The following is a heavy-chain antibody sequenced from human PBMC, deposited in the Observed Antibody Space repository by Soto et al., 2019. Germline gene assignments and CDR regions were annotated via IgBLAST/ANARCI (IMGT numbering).Heavy chain of an antibody. CDR3: ARETSTGGFGELSSVGMDV. Sequence: GASLKVSCKASGYTFTGYYMHWVRQAPGQGLEWMGWINPNSGGTNYAQKFQGWVTMTRDTSISTAYMELSRLRSDDTAVYYCARETSTGGFGELSSVGMDVWGQGTTVTVSS. V-gene: IGHV1-2*04. CDR2: INPNSGGT. D-gene: IGHD3-10*01. CDR1: GYTFTGYY. J-gene: IGHJ6*02.